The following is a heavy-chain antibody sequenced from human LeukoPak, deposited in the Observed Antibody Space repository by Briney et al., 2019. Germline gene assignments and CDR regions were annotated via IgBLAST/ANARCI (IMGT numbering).Heavy chain of an antibody. V-gene: IGHV1-8*01. Sequence: ASVEVSCKASGYTFTSYDINWVRQATGQGLEWMGWMNPNSGNTGYAQKFQGRVTMTRNTSISTAYMELSSLRSEDTAVYYCARTAGATAPYYYYMDVWGKGTTVTISS. CDR1: GYTFTSYD. CDR3: ARTAGATAPYYYYMDV. D-gene: IGHD1-26*01. CDR2: MNPNSGNT. J-gene: IGHJ6*03.